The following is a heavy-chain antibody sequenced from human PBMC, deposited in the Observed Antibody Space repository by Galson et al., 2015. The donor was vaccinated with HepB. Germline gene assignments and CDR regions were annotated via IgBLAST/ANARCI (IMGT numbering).Heavy chain of an antibody. J-gene: IGHJ4*02. CDR1: GFTFGDYW. V-gene: IGHV3-7*03. Sequence: SLRLTCAASGFTFGDYWMTWVRQAPGKGLEWVANIKPDGSERYFVDSVKGRFTMSRDNAKNSLYLQMNSLRAEDTAVYYCTRDVGGGYSYYEDWGQGTLVIVSS. CDR2: IKPDGSER. CDR3: TRDVGGGYSYYED. D-gene: IGHD5-18*01.